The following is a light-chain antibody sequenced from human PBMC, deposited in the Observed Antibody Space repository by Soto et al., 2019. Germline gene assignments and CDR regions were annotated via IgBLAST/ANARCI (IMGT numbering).Light chain of an antibody. CDR1: QDISSW. CDR2: AAS. J-gene: IGKJ5*01. V-gene: IGKV1D-12*01. Sequence: IRMTQSPSSLSASTGDRVTITCRASQDISSWLAWYQQKPGKAPNLLIYAASSLRSGVPSRFSGSASGTDFTLTINSLQPEDFATYYCQQASSFPRTFGQGTRLEI. CDR3: QQASSFPRT.